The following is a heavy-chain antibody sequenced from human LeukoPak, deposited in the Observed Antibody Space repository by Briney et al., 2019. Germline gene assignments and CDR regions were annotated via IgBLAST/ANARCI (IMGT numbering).Heavy chain of an antibody. CDR3: AKAGDGYNYWIDY. Sequence: GRSLRLSCAASGFTFDDYAMHWVRQAPGKGLEWVSGISWNSGSIGYADSVKGRFTISRDNAKNSLYLQMNSLRAEDTALYYCAKAGDGYNYWIDYCGQGTLVTVSS. CDR2: ISWNSGSI. J-gene: IGHJ4*02. CDR1: GFTFDDYA. D-gene: IGHD5-24*01. V-gene: IGHV3-9*01.